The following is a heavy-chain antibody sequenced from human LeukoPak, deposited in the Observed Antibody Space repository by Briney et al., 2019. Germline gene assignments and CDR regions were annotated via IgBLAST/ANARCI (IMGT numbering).Heavy chain of an antibody. CDR1: GYTFTSYG. V-gene: IGHV1-18*01. Sequence: ASVKVSCKASGYTFTSYGISWVRQAPGQGLEWMGWISAYNGNTNYAQKLQGRVTMTTDTSTSTAYMELRSLRSDDTAVYYCAREKEVEAGTLMHYYYYYGMDVWGQGTTVTVSS. CDR3: AREKEVEAGTLMHYYYYYGMDV. CDR2: ISAYNGNT. J-gene: IGHJ6*02. D-gene: IGHD6-19*01.